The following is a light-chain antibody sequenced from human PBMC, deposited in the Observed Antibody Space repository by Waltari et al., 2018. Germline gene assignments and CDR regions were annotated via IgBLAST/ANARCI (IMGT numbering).Light chain of an antibody. CDR1: QSVRSA. CDR3: LQRSNWPREFT. CDR2: DAS. Sequence: DIVLTQSPVALSLSPGERATLSCRASQSVRSALAWYQQKPGQAPRLLIYDASNRATGIPSRFSGSGSGTDFTLTISSLEPEDFAVYYCLQRSNWPREFTFGPGTKVDIK. V-gene: IGKV3-11*01. J-gene: IGKJ3*01.